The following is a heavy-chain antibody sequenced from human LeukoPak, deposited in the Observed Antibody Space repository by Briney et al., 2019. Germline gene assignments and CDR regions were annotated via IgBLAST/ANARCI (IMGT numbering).Heavy chain of an antibody. CDR2: ITYDGYYK. CDR1: GFTFTSYV. J-gene: IGHJ4*02. D-gene: IGHD3-10*01. V-gene: IGHV3-30*03. Sequence: PGTSLRLSGAASGFTFTSYVMHWVRQAPGKGLEWLALITYDGYYKYYSDSVKGRFTISSDTSKNTLYLQMNSLRAEDTAVYYCARDLSPVVRASPMGYWGQGTLVTVSS. CDR3: ARDLSPVVRASPMGY.